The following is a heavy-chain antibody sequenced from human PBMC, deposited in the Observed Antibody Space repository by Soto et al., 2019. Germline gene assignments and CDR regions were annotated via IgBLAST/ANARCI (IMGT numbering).Heavy chain of an antibody. J-gene: IGHJ5*02. CDR1: GGTFSSYA. D-gene: IGHD3-10*01. CDR2: IIPIFGTA. CDR3: ARDRGYYHGSGSRGFDP. V-gene: IGHV1-69*01. Sequence: QVQLVQSGAEVKKPGSSVKVSCKASGGTFSSYAISWVRQAPGQGLEWMGGIIPIFGTANYAQKFQGRVTITADESTSTAYMELSSLRSEDTAVYYCARDRGYYHGSGSRGFDPWGQGTLVTVSS.